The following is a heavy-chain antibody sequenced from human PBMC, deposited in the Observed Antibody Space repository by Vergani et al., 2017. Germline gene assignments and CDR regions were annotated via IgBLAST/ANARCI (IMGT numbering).Heavy chain of an antibody. Sequence: QVQLQESGPGLVKPSETLSLTCTVSGGSISSYYWSWIRQPPGKGLEWIGYIYYSGSTNYNPSLKSRVTISVDTSKNQFSLKLSSVTAADTAVYYCARSMYPGTSAAAFDIWGQGTMVTVPS. CDR1: GGSISSYY. J-gene: IGHJ3*02. D-gene: IGHD1-1*01. V-gene: IGHV4-59*01. CDR2: IYYSGST. CDR3: ARSMYPGTSAAAFDI.